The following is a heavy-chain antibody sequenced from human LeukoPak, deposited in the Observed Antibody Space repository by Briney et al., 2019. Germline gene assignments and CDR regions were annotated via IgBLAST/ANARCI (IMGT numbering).Heavy chain of an antibody. D-gene: IGHD3-22*01. V-gene: IGHV3-23*01. Sequence: GGSLRLSCAASGFTVSSNYMSWVRQAPGKGLEWVSAISGSGGSTYYADSVKGRFTISRDNSKNTLYLQMNSLRAEDTAVYYCAKDVAHYYDSSGYYYFDYWGQGTLVTVSS. J-gene: IGHJ4*02. CDR1: GFTVSSNY. CDR2: ISGSGGST. CDR3: AKDVAHYYDSSGYYYFDY.